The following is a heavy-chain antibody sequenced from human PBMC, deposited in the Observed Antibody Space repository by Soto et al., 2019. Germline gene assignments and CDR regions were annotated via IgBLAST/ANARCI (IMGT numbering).Heavy chain of an antibody. CDR3: ARIGASGGSYFDY. Sequence: SETLSLTCAVSGGSISSSNWWSWVRQPPGKGLEWIGEIYHSGSTNYNPSLKSRVTISLDKSKNQFSLKLNSVTAADTAVYYCARIGASGGSYFDYWGQGTLATVSS. J-gene: IGHJ4*02. CDR1: GGSISSSNW. CDR2: IYHSGST. D-gene: IGHD1-26*01. V-gene: IGHV4-4*02.